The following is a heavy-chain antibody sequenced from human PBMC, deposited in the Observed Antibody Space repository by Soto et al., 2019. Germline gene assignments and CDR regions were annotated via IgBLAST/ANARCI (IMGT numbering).Heavy chain of an antibody. CDR1: GRSVGSGSYY. Sequence: SETLSLTCTVSGRSVGSGSYYWSWIRQAPGKGLEWNGYIYYSWSTNYNPSLKSRVTISVDTSKNQFSLKLSSVTAADTAVYYCAREWRQRINIPRRNWFDPWGQGTLVTSPQ. V-gene: IGHV4-61*01. D-gene: IGHD3-10*01. CDR3: AREWRQRINIPRRNWFDP. J-gene: IGHJ5*02. CDR2: IYYSWST.